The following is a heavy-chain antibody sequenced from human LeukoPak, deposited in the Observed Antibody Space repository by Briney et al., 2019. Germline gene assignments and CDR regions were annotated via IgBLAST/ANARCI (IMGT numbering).Heavy chain of an antibody. J-gene: IGHJ3*02. D-gene: IGHD4-17*01. CDR1: GFTFSTYA. V-gene: IGHV3-23*01. CDR2: ISGSGDST. Sequence: PGGSLRLSCAASGFTFSTYAVNWVRQAPGKGLEWVSTISGSGDSTYYADSVKGRFTISRDNSKNTLYLQMNSLRAEDTAVYYCAKEGFAVYGDRTAGDAFDIWGQGTMVTVSS. CDR3: AKEGFAVYGDRTAGDAFDI.